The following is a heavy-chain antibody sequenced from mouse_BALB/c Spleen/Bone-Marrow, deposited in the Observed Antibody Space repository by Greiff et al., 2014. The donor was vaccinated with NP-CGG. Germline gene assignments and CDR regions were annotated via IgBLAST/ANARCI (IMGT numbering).Heavy chain of an antibody. CDR2: IHPNSGNT. CDR3: AREKIYGNYLWYFDV. V-gene: IGHV1S130*01. J-gene: IGHJ1*01. CDR1: GYTFTGSW. Sequence: VQRVESGSVLVRPGASVKLSCKASGYTFTGSWMHWAKQRPGQGLEWIGEIHPNSGNTNYNEKFKGKATLTVDTSSSTAYVDLSSLTSEDSAVYYCAREKIYGNYLWYFDVWGAGTTVTVSS. D-gene: IGHD2-1*01.